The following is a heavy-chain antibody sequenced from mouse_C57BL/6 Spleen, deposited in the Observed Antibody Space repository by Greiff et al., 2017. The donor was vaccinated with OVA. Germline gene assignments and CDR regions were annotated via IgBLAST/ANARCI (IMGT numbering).Heavy chain of an antibody. CDR2: INYDGSST. Sequence: EVHLVESEGGLVQPGSSMKLSCTASGFTFSDYYMAWVRQVPEKGLEWVANINYDGSSTYYLDSLKSRFIISRDNAKNILYLQMSSLKSEDTATYYCARAPQATGAMDYWGQGTSVTVSS. V-gene: IGHV5-16*01. J-gene: IGHJ4*01. D-gene: IGHD3-2*02. CDR1: GFTFSDYY. CDR3: ARAPQATGAMDY.